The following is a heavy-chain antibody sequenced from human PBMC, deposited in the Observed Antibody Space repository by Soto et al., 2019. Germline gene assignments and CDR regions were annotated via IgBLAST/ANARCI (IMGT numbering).Heavy chain of an antibody. J-gene: IGHJ5*02. D-gene: IGHD6-13*01. CDR3: ARQRRGYYSSPLPRYAPPWFDP. CDR2: IYYSGST. Sequence: PLETLSLTCTVSGGSISSSSDYWGWIRQPPGKGLEWIGSIYYSGSTYYNPSLKSRVTISVDTSKNQFSLKLSSVTAADTAVYYCARQRRGYYSSPLPRYAPPWFDPWGQGTLVTVSS. CDR1: GGSISSSSDY. V-gene: IGHV4-39*01.